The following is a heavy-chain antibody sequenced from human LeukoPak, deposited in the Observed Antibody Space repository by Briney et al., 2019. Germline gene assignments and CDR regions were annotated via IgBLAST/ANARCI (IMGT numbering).Heavy chain of an antibody. CDR3: AIVALYYGLDV. CDR1: GFTSSRYE. J-gene: IGHJ6*04. Sequence: GGSLRLSCAASGFTSSRYEINWVCEAPGKGLWWVSYISSSRSSIYYADSVKGRFTISSDNSKNSLYLQMNSLRAEVSAVYYCAIVALYYGLDVWGEGTTVTVSS. CDR2: ISSSRSSI. V-gene: IGHV3-48*03.